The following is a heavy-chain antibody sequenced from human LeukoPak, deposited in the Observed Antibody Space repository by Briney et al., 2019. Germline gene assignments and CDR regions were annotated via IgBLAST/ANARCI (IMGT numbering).Heavy chain of an antibody. J-gene: IGHJ4*02. CDR1: GYSISSGYY. CDR2: FYHSGST. D-gene: IGHD3-3*01. Sequence: PSDTLSLTCAVSGYSISSGYYWAWIRQPPGKGLEWLGSFYHSGSTFYNRPLKSRVTISLDPSKNQFSLNLGSVTAADTALYYCARIFGSSNYLDYWGQGILVTVSS. CDR3: ARIFGSSNYLDY. V-gene: IGHV4-38-2*01.